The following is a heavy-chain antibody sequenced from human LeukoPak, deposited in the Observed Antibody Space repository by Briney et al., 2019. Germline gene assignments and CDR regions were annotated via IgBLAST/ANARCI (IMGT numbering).Heavy chain of an antibody. Sequence: SVKVSCKASGGTFSSYAISWVRQAPGQGLEWMGGIIPIFGTANYAQKFQGRVTITADKPTSTAYMELSSLRSEDTAVYYCAREQQLATGSRYYYYGMDVWGKGTTVTVSS. V-gene: IGHV1-69*06. CDR1: GGTFSSYA. J-gene: IGHJ6*04. CDR2: IIPIFGTA. CDR3: AREQQLATGSRYYYYGMDV. D-gene: IGHD6-13*01.